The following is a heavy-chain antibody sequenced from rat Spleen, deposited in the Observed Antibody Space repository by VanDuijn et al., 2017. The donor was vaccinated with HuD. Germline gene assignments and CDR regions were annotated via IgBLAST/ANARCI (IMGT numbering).Heavy chain of an antibody. J-gene: IGHJ3*01. CDR3: ATQAWGDDWFAY. Sequence: EVQLVESGGGLVQPGRSLKLSCAASVFTFSDYNMAWVRQAPSKGLYWVATIIYDGSRTYYRDSVKGRFTISRDNAKSTLYLLMDSLRSEDTATYYCATQAWGDDWFAYWGQGTLVTVSS. CDR2: IIYDGSRT. V-gene: IGHV5S10*01. D-gene: IGHD1-1*01. CDR1: VFTFSDYN.